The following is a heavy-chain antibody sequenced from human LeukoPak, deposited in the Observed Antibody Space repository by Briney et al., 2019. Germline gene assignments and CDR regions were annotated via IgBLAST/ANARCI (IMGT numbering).Heavy chain of an antibody. V-gene: IGHV3-30*04. J-gene: IGHJ4*02. CDR2: ISYDGSNK. CDR1: GFPFSSYA. Sequence: PGGSLRLSCAASGFPFSSYAIHWVRQAPGKGLEWVSVISYDGSNKYYANSVKGRFTISRDNSKNTLYLQMNTMRVEDTAVYYCARGRGSLRRGDSSLRYWGQGTLVTVSS. CDR3: ARGRGSLRRGDSSLRY. D-gene: IGHD2-21*02.